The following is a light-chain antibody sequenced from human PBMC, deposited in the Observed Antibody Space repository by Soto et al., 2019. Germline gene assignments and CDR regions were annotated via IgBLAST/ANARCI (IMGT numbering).Light chain of an antibody. Sequence: IQLTQSPSSLSASVGDRVTITCRASQGISSFLAWYQQKPGKAPKLLIYGASTLQSGVPSRFSGSGSGTDFTLTIGTLHPEDFATYYCQQFNSSPIPFGPGTKVNIK. CDR3: QQFNSSPIP. V-gene: IGKV1-9*01. CDR1: QGISSF. CDR2: GAS. J-gene: IGKJ3*01.